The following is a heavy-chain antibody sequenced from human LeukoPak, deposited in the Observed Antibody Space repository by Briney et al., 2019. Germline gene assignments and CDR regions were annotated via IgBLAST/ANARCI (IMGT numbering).Heavy chain of an antibody. CDR1: GFTFSSYS. V-gene: IGHV3-21*04. Sequence: KTGGSLRLSCAASGFTFSSYSMNWVRQAPGKGLEWVSSISSSSSYIYYADSVKGRFTISRDNAKNSLYLQMNSLRAEDTAVYYCAKLYFTTVKYYFDYWGQGTLVTVSS. CDR2: ISSSSSYI. CDR3: AKLYFTTVKYYFDY. J-gene: IGHJ4*02. D-gene: IGHD4-11*01.